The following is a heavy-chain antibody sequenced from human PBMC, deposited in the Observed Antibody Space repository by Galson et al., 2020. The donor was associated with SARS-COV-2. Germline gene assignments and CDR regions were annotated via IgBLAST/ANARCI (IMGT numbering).Heavy chain of an antibody. V-gene: IGHV4-31*03. CDR1: GGSISSGGYY. CDR3: ARWVYYYDSSGYLGYFDY. Sequence: SETLSLTCTVSGGSISSGGYYWSWIRQHPGKGLEWTGYTNYSGSTYYNPSPKRRVPISVETSKHQFSLKLSSVTAADTAVYYCARWVYYYDSSGYLGYFDYWGQGTLVTVSS. J-gene: IGHJ4*02. D-gene: IGHD3-22*01. CDR2: TNYSGST.